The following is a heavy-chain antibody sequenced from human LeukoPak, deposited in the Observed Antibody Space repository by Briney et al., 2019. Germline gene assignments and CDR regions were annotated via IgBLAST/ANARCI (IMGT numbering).Heavy chain of an antibody. CDR2: IYTSGST. J-gene: IGHJ6*03. CDR3: ARGRYDFWSGYPYYYMDV. D-gene: IGHD3-3*01. V-gene: IGHV4-4*07. Sequence: SETLSLTCTVSGGSISSYYWSWIRQPAGKGLEWIGRIYTSGSTNYNPSLKSRVTMSVDTSKNQFSLKLSSVTAADTAVYYCARGRYDFWSGYPYYYMDVWGKGTTVTVSS. CDR1: GGSISSYY.